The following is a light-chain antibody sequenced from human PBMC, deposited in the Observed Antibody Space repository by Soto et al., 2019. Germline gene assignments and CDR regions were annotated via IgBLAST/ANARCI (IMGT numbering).Light chain of an antibody. Sequence: EIVLTQSPGTLSLSPGERATLSCRASQSVSSSYLAWYQQKPGQAPRLLIYGASSRATGIPDRFSGSGSGTDFTLTISRLEPADCAVYYWEQYGSSPRAFGQGTKVDIK. V-gene: IGKV3-20*01. CDR3: EQYGSSPRA. J-gene: IGKJ1*01. CDR2: GAS. CDR1: QSVSSSY.